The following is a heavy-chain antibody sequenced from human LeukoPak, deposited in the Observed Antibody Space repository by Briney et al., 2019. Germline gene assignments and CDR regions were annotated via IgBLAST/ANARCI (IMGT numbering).Heavy chain of an antibody. V-gene: IGHV3-23*01. J-gene: IGHJ4*02. Sequence: GGSLRLSCAASGFTFSSYAMSWVRQAAGKGLEWVSAISGSGGSTYYADSVKGRFTISRDNSKNTLYLQMNSLRAEDTAVYYCAKGVGSRGWYYFDYWGQGTLVTVSS. CDR2: ISGSGGST. CDR1: GFTFSSYA. CDR3: AKGVGSRGWYYFDY. D-gene: IGHD6-19*01.